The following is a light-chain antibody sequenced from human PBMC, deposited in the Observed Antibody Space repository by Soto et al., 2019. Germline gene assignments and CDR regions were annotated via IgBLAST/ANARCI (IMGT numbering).Light chain of an antibody. Sequence: QAVVTQEPPLTVSPGGTVTLTCGSNTGAVTSGLYPYWLQQKPGQVPRTLIYDTSHKLSWTPARFSGSLLGDKAALTLSGAQPDDAAEYYCLLTCCGGRVFGTGTKLTVL. CDR3: LLTCCGGRV. CDR1: TGAVTSGLY. CDR2: DTS. V-gene: IGLV7-46*01. J-gene: IGLJ1*01.